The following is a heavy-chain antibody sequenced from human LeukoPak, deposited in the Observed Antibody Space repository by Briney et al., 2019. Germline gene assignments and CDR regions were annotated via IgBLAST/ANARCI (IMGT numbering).Heavy chain of an antibody. J-gene: IGHJ5*01. D-gene: IGHD3-16*01. V-gene: IGHV3-53*01. CDR1: GFPVSDTH. Sequence: GGSLRLFCAVSGFPVSDTHMSWVRQAPGEGLEWVSAMYTGGTTYYADSVTGRFTVSRDTSRNTLFLHMNSLRAEDTAVYYCAKDEATSGGGLASWGQGTLVIVSS. CDR3: AKDEATSGGGLAS. CDR2: MYTGGTT.